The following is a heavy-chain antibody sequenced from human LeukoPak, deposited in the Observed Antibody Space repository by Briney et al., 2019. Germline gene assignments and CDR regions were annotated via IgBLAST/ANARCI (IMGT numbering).Heavy chain of an antibody. CDR2: IYYSGST. Sequence: SETLSLTCTVSGGSISSYYWSWIRQPPGKGLEWIGYIYYSGSTNYNPSLKSRVTISVDTSKNQFSLKLSSVTAADTAVYYCASSPGIAAAGVDYWGQGTLVTVSS. CDR1: GGSISSYY. D-gene: IGHD6-13*01. CDR3: ASSPGIAAAGVDY. V-gene: IGHV4-59*12. J-gene: IGHJ4*02.